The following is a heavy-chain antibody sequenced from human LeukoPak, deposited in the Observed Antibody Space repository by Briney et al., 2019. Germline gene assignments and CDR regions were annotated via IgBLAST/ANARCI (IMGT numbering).Heavy chain of an antibody. J-gene: IGHJ4*02. V-gene: IGHV3-23*01. CDR2: ISGSGDNT. CDR3: AKGSYYDSSGSFYFDY. Sequence: GGSLRLSCTASGFTFGDYALSWVRQAPGKGLEWVSGISGSGDNTYYADSVKGRFTISRDNSKNTLYVQVNSLGTEDTAAYYCAKGSYYDSSGSFYFDYWGQGTLVTVSS. CDR1: GFTFGDYA. D-gene: IGHD3-22*01.